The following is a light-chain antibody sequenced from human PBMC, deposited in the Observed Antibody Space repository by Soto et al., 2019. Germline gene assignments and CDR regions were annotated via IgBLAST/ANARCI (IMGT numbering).Light chain of an antibody. V-gene: IGLV2-23*02. CDR1: SSDVGSYNL. J-gene: IGLJ2*01. Sequence: QSALTQPASVSGSPGQAITISCTGTSSDVGSYNLVSWYQQHPGKAPKLIIYEVTERPSGVSNRFSGSKSGNTASLTISGLQAEDEADYYCCSYVGSRTSLFGGGTKVTVL. CDR2: EVT. CDR3: CSYVGSRTSL.